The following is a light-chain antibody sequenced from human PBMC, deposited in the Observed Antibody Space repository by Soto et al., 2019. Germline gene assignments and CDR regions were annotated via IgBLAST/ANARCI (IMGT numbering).Light chain of an antibody. J-gene: IGLJ2*01. V-gene: IGLV1-40*01. CDR1: SSNVGAGYY. CDR3: QSYYRSLSGVV. CDR2: GNS. Sequence: QSVLTQPPSASGAPGQRVTISCTGSSSNVGAGYYVHWYQQLPGTAPKLLIYGNSNRPSGVPDRFSGSTSGTSASLAITGVQAADEADYYCQSYYRSLSGVVFGGGTKLTVL.